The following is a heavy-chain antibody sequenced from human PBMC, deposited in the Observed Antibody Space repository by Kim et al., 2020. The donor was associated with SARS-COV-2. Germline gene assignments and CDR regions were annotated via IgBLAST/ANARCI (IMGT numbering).Heavy chain of an antibody. Sequence: GGSLRLSCAASGFTFSDYYMSWIRQAPGKGLEWVSYISSSSSYTNYADSVKGRFTISRDNAKNSLYLQMNSLRAEDTAVYYCASNLVGATTFDYWGQGTLVTVSS. D-gene: IGHD1-26*01. J-gene: IGHJ4*02. CDR1: GFTFSDYY. CDR3: ASNLVGATTFDY. V-gene: IGHV3-11*06. CDR2: ISSSSSYT.